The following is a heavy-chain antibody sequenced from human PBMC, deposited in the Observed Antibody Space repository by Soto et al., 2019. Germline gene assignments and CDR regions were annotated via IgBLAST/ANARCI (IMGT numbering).Heavy chain of an antibody. Sequence: GGSLRLSCAASGFTFSSYTMHWVRQAPGKGLEWVAVISNDGSNKYYADSVKGRFTISRDNSKNTLYLQMNSLRAEDTAVYYCVRESGSYSPLDYWGQGTLVTVSS. J-gene: IGHJ4*02. V-gene: IGHV3-30-3*01. CDR1: GFTFSSYT. D-gene: IGHD1-26*01. CDR2: ISNDGSNK. CDR3: VRESGSYSPLDY.